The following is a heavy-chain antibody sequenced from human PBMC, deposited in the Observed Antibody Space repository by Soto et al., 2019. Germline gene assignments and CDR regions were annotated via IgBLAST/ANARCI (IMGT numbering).Heavy chain of an antibody. CDR2: ISYDGSNQ. Sequence: GGSLRLSCVASGFTFITYGIHWFRQSPVKWLEWVAVISYDGSNQHYADSVKGRFTISRDSSKNTLYLQMNSLRAEDTAVYYCAKVGGSYYYFDYWGQGTLVTVSS. D-gene: IGHD1-26*01. CDR1: GFTFITYG. CDR3: AKVGGSYYYFDY. J-gene: IGHJ4*02. V-gene: IGHV3-30*18.